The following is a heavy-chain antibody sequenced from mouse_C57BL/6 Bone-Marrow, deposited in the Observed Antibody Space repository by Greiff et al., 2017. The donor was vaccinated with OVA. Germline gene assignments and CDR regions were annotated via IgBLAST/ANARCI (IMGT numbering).Heavy chain of an antibody. CDR1: GYTFTSYW. V-gene: IGHV1-53*01. Sequence: VQLQQPGTELVKPGASVKLSCKASGYTFTSYWMHWVKQRPGQGLEWIGNINPSNGGTNYNEKFKSKATLTVDKSSSTSYMQLSSLTSEDSAVYYGARDSSGYVGYAMDYWGQGTSVTVSS. CDR3: ARDSSGYVGYAMDY. CDR2: INPSNGGT. J-gene: IGHJ4*01. D-gene: IGHD3-2*02.